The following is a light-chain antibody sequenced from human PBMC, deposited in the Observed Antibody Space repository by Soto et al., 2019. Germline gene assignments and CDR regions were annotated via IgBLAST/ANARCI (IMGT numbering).Light chain of an antibody. V-gene: IGKV3-11*01. CDR3: QQRSNWPIT. J-gene: IGKJ5*01. Sequence: EIVLTQSPGTLSLSPGERATLSCRASQSASSSYLAWYQQKPGQAPRLLIYDASNRATGIPARFSGSGSGTDFTLTISSLEPEDFAVYYCQQRSNWPITFGQGTRLEIK. CDR2: DAS. CDR1: QSASSSY.